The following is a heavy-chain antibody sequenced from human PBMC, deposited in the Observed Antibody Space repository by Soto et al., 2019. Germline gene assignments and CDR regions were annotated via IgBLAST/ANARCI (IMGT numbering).Heavy chain of an antibody. CDR3: ARDHTVTTAWDGMDV. V-gene: IGHV4-30-4*08. CDR2: IYYSGST. Sequence: SETLSLTCTVSGGSISSGYYWSWIRQYPGKGLEWIGYIYYSGSTYYNPSLKSRVTISVDTSKNQFSLKLSSVTAADTAVYYCARDHTVTTAWDGMDVWGQGTTVTVSS. D-gene: IGHD4-4*01. CDR1: GGSISSGYY. J-gene: IGHJ6*02.